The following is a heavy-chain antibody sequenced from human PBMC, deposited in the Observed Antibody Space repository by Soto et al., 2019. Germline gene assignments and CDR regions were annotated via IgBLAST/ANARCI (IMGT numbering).Heavy chain of an antibody. J-gene: IGHJ5*02. CDR1: VFTFCGSS. V-gene: IGHV3-11*06. CDR3: GRGGCGGLLDP. Sequence: GGAPRPSLAGFVFTFCGSSLGWVPQAPGKGLEWLSYIRPRSRYPAHAESVKGRFTISRDNAKRSLYLQMMSPTAEDPAIHYCGRGGCGGLLDPWGQGTMVTVSS. CDR2: IRPRSRYP.